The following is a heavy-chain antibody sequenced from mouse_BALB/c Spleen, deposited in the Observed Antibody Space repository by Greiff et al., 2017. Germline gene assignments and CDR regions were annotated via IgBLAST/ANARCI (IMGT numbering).Heavy chain of an antibody. CDR1: GFNIKDTY. CDR3: AKNDCGYVGYFDD. Sequence: VQLKESGAELVKPGASVKLSCTASGFNIKDTYMHWVKQRPEQGLEWIGRIDPANGNTKYDPKFQGKATITADTSSNTAYLQLSSLTSEDTAVYYCAKNDCGYVGYFDDWGQGTTLTVSS. CDR2: IDPANGNT. D-gene: IGHD1-2*01. J-gene: IGHJ2*01. V-gene: IGHV14-3*02.